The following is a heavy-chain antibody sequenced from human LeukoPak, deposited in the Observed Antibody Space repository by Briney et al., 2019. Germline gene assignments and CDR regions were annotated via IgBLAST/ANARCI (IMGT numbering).Heavy chain of an antibody. J-gene: IGHJ4*02. D-gene: IGHD5-12*01. Sequence: GGSLRLSCAASGFTFDDYAMHWVRQAPGKGLEWVSGISWNSGSIGYVDSVKGRFTISRDNAKNSLYLQMNSLRAEDTAVYYCARDGSYSGYDYFDYWGQGTLVTVSS. CDR2: ISWNSGSI. V-gene: IGHV3-9*01. CDR3: ARDGSYSGYDYFDY. CDR1: GFTFDDYA.